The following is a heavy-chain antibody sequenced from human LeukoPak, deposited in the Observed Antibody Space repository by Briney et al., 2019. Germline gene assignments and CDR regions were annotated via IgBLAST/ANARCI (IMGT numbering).Heavy chain of an antibody. Sequence: GGSLRLSCAASGFTVSSNYMSWLRQAAGKGLEWVSSIGGSGDRTYYADSVKGRFTISRDTSKNTLYLQMNSLRAEDAAVYYCAKYRGFGDSYDSWGQGTLVTVSS. D-gene: IGHD3-10*01. CDR3: AKYRGFGDSYDS. CDR2: IGGSGDRT. V-gene: IGHV3-23*01. J-gene: IGHJ4*02. CDR1: GFTVSSNY.